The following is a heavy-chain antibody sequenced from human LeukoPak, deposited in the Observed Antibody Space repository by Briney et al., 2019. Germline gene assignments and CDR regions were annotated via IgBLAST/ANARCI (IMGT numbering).Heavy chain of an antibody. J-gene: IGHJ4*02. CDR3: AKPGCSFTNCYINY. D-gene: IGHD2-2*02. CDR2: ISGGGAST. CDR1: GFTFSSYA. Sequence: GGSLRLSCAASGFTFSSYAVSWVRQAPGKGLEWVSAISGGGASTYYADSVKGRFTISRDNAKNSLHLQMNSLRPEDTALYYCAKPGCSFTNCYINYWGQGTLVTVSS. V-gene: IGHV3-23*01.